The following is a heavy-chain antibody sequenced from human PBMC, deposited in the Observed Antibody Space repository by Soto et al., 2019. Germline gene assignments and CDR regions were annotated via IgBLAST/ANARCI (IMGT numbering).Heavy chain of an antibody. D-gene: IGHD4-17*01. CDR2: ISSSSSTI. CDR3: ARDRGYGDYPVAY. J-gene: IGHJ4*02. CDR1: GFTFSSYS. Sequence: EMQLVESGGGLVQPGGSLRLSCAASGFTFSSYSMNWVRQAPGKGLEWVSYISSSSSTIYYADSVKGRFTISRDNAKNSLYLQMNSLRAEDTAVYYCARDRGYGDYPVAYWGQGTLVTVSS. V-gene: IGHV3-48*01.